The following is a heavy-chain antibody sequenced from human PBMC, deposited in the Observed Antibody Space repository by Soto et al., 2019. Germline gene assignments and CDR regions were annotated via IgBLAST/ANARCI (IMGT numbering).Heavy chain of an antibody. V-gene: IGHV1-2*02. CDR1: GNTFSGYY. J-gene: IGHJ4*02. CDR3: ATDREGYLDF. CDR2: ISPNSGVT. Sequence: ASVKVSCKASGNTFSGYYVHWVRQAPGQGLEWMGWISPNSGVTSYAQKFQGRVTMTRDTSISTVYMELNRLRSDDTAVSYCATDREGYLDFWVQVALVTVSS.